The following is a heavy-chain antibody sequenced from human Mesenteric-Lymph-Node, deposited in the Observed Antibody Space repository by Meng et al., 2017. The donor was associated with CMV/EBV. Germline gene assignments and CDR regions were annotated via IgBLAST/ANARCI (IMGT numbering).Heavy chain of an antibody. Sequence: GESLKISCAASGFIFNSYEMNWVRQAPGKGLGWVSYISSSGSTIYYADSVKGRFTISRDNAKNSLYLQMNSLRAEDTAVYYCTRDYCSSSSCYTFDYWGQGTQVTVSS. D-gene: IGHD2-2*02. CDR1: GFIFNSYE. CDR2: ISSSGSTI. J-gene: IGHJ4*02. V-gene: IGHV3-48*03. CDR3: TRDYCSSSSCYTFDY.